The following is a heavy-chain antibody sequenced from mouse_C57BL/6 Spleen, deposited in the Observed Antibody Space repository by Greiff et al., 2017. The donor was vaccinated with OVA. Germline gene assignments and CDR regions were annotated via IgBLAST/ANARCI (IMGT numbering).Heavy chain of an antibody. CDR1: GFTFSDYG. CDR3: ARPGKGDAMDY. CDR2: ISSGSSTI. J-gene: IGHJ4*01. V-gene: IGHV5-17*01. Sequence: EVKLVDSGGGLVKPGGSLKLSCAASGFTFSDYGMHWVRQAPEKGLEWVAYISSGSSTIYYADTVKGRFTISRDNAKNTLFLQMTSLRSEDTAMYYCARPGKGDAMDYWGQGTSVTVSS. D-gene: IGHD2-1*01.